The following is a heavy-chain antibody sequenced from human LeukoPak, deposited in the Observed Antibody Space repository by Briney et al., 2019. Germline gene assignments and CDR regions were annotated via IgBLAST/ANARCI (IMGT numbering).Heavy chain of an antibody. J-gene: IGHJ4*02. V-gene: IGHV3-7*03. CDR2: IKQDGSEK. D-gene: IGHD4-17*01. CDR3: ARDVDGDFDY. Sequence: GGSLRLSCAASGFTFGRYWMNWVRQAPGKGLEWVANIKQDGSEKQYVDSVKGRFTISRDNAKNSLYLQMNSLRAEDTAMYYCARDVDGDFDYWGQGTLVTVSS. CDR1: GFTFGRYW.